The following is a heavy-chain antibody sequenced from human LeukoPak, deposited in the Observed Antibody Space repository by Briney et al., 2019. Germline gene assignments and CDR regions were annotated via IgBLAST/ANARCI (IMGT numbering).Heavy chain of an antibody. CDR2: IVQDGTEK. D-gene: IGHD1-20*01. J-gene: IGHJ4*02. CDR3: ARHNWHHFDF. Sequence: PGGSLRLSCAATGFSSRDYWMTWVRQAPGQGPEWVANIVQDGTEKFFVDSVKGRFTISRDNAKNSLYLQMNSLRAEDTAVYYCARHNWHHFDFWGQGTLVTVSS. V-gene: IGHV3-7*01. CDR1: GFSSRDYW.